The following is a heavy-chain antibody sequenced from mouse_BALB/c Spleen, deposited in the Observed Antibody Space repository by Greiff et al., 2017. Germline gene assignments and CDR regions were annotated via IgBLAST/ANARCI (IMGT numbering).Heavy chain of an antibody. CDR3: AREEYANYRGWYFDV. J-gene: IGHJ1*01. CDR2: ISSGGST. CDR1: GFTFSSYA. V-gene: IGHV5-6-5*01. D-gene: IGHD2-10*02. Sequence: EVQLVESGGGLVKPGGSLKLSCAASGFTFSSYAMSWVRQTPEKRLEWVASISSGGSTYYPDSVKGRFTISRDNARNILYLQMSSLRSEDTAMYYCAREEYANYRGWYFDVWGAGTTVTVSS.